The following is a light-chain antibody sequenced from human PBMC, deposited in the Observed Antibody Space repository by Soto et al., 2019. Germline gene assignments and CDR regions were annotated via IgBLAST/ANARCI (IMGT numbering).Light chain of an antibody. V-gene: IGKV3-20*01. J-gene: IGKJ3*01. CDR2: GAS. Sequence: EIVLTQSPGTLSLCPGERATLSGRASQSVRSSYLAWYQQKPGQAPMLLIYGASASATGFADRFSGSGSGTDFTLTISRLEPEDFAVYHCQQYGSSPPTFGPGTKVDIK. CDR1: QSVRSSY. CDR3: QQYGSSPPT.